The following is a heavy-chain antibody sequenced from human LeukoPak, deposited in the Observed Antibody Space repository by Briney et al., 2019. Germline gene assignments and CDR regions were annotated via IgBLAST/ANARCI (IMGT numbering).Heavy chain of an antibody. J-gene: IGHJ5*02. Sequence: SETLSLTCTVSGGSISSSSYYWGWIRQPPGKGLEWIGSIYYSGSTYYNPSLKSRVTISVDTSKNQFSLKLSSVTAADTAVYSCARGRRVQGVMKKNWFDPWGQGTLVTVSS. CDR1: GGSISSSSYY. CDR2: IYYSGST. CDR3: ARGRRVQGVMKKNWFDP. D-gene: IGHD3-10*01. V-gene: IGHV4-39*01.